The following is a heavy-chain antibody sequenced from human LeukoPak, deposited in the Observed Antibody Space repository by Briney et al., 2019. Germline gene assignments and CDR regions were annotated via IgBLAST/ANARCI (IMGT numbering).Heavy chain of an antibody. CDR2: INPGAGNT. CDR1: GYIFSDHF. V-gene: IGHV1-46*01. J-gene: IGHJ4*02. D-gene: IGHD3-10*01. Sequence: ASVKLSCKTSGYIFSDHFIHWVRQAPGHGLEWMGIINPGAGNTDYPQRPQGRVSLTRDTSTTTVYMDLSSLTSEDTAVYYCARFGEWGHFYWGQGTLVTVSS. CDR3: ARFGEWGHFY.